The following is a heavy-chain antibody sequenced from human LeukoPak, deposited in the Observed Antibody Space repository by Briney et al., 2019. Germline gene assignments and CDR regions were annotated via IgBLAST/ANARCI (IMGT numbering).Heavy chain of an antibody. CDR1: GYTFTSYD. V-gene: IGHV1-8*01. CDR3: CITVTTNYYYYGMDV. Sequence: ASVKVSCKASGYTFTSYDINWVRQATGQGLEWMGWMNPNSGNTGYAQRFQGRVTMTRNTSISTAYMELSSLRSEDTAVYYRCITVTTNYYYYGMDVWGQGTTVTVSS. CDR2: MNPNSGNT. D-gene: IGHD4-17*01. J-gene: IGHJ6*02.